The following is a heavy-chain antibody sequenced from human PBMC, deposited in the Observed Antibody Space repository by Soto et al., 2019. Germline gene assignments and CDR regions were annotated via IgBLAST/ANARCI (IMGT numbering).Heavy chain of an antibody. D-gene: IGHD2-15*01. CDR2: ISAYNGNT. CDR3: AGRPKTTGVVAATPACDWCDP. J-gene: IGHJ5*02. CDR1: GYTFTSYG. V-gene: IGHV1-18*01. Sequence: ASVKVSCKASGYTFTSYGISWVRQAPGQGLEWMGWISAYNGNTNYAQKLQGRVTMTTDTSTSTAYMELRSLRADDTSVYCCAGRPKTTGVVAATPACDWCDPWGQGTLATAS.